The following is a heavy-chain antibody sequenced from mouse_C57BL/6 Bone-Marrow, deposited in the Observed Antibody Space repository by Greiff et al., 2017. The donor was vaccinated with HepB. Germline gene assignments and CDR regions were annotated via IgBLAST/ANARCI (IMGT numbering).Heavy chain of an antibody. J-gene: IGHJ1*03. CDR2: IDPENGDT. Sequence: EVQLKESGAELVRPGASVKLSCTASGFNIKDDYMHWVKQRPEQGLEWIGWIDPENGDTEYASKFQGKATITADTSSNTAYLQLSSLTSEDTAVYYCTTLITTVVYWYFDVWGTGTTVTVSS. CDR3: TTLITTVVYWYFDV. CDR1: GFNIKDDY. V-gene: IGHV14-4*01. D-gene: IGHD1-1*01.